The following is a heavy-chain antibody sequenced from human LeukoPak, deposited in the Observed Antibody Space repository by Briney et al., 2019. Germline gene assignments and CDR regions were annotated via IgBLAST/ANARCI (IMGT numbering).Heavy chain of an antibody. J-gene: IGHJ4*02. D-gene: IGHD4-17*01. Sequence: SETLSLTCTVSGGSISSYYWSWIRQPAGKGLEWIGRIYTSGSTNYNPSLKSRVTISVDTSKNQFSLKLSSVTAADTAVYYCGVGDDYGDYVYWGQGTLVTVSS. V-gene: IGHV4-4*07. CDR2: IYTSGST. CDR1: GGSISSYY. CDR3: GVGDDYGDYVY.